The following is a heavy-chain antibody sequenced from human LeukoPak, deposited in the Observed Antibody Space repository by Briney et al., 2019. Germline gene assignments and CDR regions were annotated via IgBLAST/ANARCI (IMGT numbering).Heavy chain of an antibody. CDR2: ISSSSSYI. V-gene: IGHV3-21*01. D-gene: IGHD4-17*01. CDR1: GFTFSSYS. CDR3: PTSLRGYYFDY. Sequence: GGSLRLSCAASGFTFSSYSMTWVRQAPGKGLEWVSSISSSSSYIYYADSVKGRFTISRDNAKNSLYLQMNSLRAEDTAVYYCPTSLRGYYFDYWGQGTLVTVSS. J-gene: IGHJ4*02.